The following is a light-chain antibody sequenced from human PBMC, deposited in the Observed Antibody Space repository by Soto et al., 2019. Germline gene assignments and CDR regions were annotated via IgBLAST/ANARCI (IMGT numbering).Light chain of an antibody. Sequence: QSALTQPASVSGSPGQSITIFCTGSSSDVGGYNFVSWYQQHPGKAPKLMIYEVSKRPSGVSNRFSGSKSGNTASLTISGLQAEDEADYYCTSYSTSNSYVFGAGTMLTVL. CDR1: SSDVGGYNF. CDR2: EVS. CDR3: TSYSTSNSYV. J-gene: IGLJ1*01. V-gene: IGLV2-14*01.